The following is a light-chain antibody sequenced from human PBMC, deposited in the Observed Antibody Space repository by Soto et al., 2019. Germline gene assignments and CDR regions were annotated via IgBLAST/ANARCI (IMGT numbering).Light chain of an antibody. V-gene: IGLV1-44*01. CDR2: DNI. CDR3: SAWGDNLNGWV. J-gene: IGLJ3*02. Sequence: QSVLTQPPSASGTPGQRVTISCSGSSSNIGNNAVNWYQQFPGTAPKLLIYDNIQRPSGVPDRFSGSKSGNSASLAISGLQSEDEADYYCSAWGDNLNGWVFGGGTKLTVL. CDR1: SSNIGNNA.